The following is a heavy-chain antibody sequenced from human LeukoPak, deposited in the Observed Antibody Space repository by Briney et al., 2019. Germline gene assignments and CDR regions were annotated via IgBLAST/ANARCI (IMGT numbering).Heavy chain of an antibody. D-gene: IGHD6-13*01. CDR1: GGSISSYY. CDR2: IYYSGST. CDR3: AGMGRSWYDFDL. J-gene: IGHJ4*02. V-gene: IGHV4-59*01. Sequence: PSETLSLTCTVSGGSISSYYWSWIRQPPGKGLEWIGYIYYSGSTNYNPSLKSRVTISVDTSKNQFSLKLSSVTAADTAVYYCAGMGRSWYDFDLLGQGT.